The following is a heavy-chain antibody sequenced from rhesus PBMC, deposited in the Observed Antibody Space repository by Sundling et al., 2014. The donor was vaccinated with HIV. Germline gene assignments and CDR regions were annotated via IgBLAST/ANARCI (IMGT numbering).Heavy chain of an antibody. Sequence: EVQVVESGGGLVQPGGSLRLSCAASGFTFSSYGMNWVRQAPGKGLEWVSSISSASSYIYYADSVKGRFTISRDNANNSLSLQMNSLRAEDTAVYYCTRSIFGLVIRRYYFDSWGQGVLVTVSS. D-gene: IGHD3-3*01. CDR3: TRSIFGLVIRRYYFDS. CDR1: GFTFSSYG. J-gene: IGHJ4*01. CDR2: ISSASSYI. V-gene: IGHV3-136*01.